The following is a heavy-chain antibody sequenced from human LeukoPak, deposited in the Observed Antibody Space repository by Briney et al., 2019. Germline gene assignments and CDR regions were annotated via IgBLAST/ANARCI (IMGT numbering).Heavy chain of an antibody. CDR2: IYYSGST. J-gene: IGHJ4*02. V-gene: IGHV4-34*01. CDR3: ASPTVYCSSTSCYQDYFDY. CDR1: GGSFSGYY. D-gene: IGHD2-2*01. Sequence: SETLSLTCAVYGGSFSGYYWSWIRQPPGKGLEWIGSIYYSGSTYYNPSLKSRVTISVDTSKNQFSLKLSSVTAADTAVYYCASPTVYCSSTSCYQDYFDYWGQGTLVTVSS.